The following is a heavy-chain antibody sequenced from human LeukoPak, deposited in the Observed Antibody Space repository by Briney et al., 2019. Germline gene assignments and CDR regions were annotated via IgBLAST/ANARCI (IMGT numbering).Heavy chain of an antibody. CDR1: GFTFSSYG. CDR2: IRYDERNK. D-gene: IGHD3-16*01. J-gene: IGHJ4*02. CDR3: AKGGSGSFFDY. Sequence: GGSLRLSCGASGFTFSSYGMQWVRQAPGKGLEWVAFIRYDERNKNYADSVKGRFTISRDSSKNTLFLQMSSLRTEDTAVYYCAKGGSGSFFDYWGQGTLVTVSS. V-gene: IGHV3-30*02.